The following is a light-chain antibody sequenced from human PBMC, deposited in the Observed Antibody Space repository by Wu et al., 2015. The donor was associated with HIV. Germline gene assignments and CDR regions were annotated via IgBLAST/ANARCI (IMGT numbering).Light chain of an antibody. V-gene: IGKV3-11*01. Sequence: EIVLTQSPATLSLSPGERATLSCRASQSVSSYLAWYQQKPGQAPRLLIYDIYNRATGIPPRFSGSGSGTDFTLTISSLEPEDFAVYYCQQYDTSITFGQGTRLDIK. CDR1: QSVSSY. CDR3: QQYDTSIT. CDR2: DIY. J-gene: IGKJ5*01.